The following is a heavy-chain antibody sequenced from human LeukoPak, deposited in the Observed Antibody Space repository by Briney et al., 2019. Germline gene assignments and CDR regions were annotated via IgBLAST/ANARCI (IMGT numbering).Heavy chain of an antibody. Sequence: SETLSLTCTVSGGSISSSSYYWGWIRQPPGKGLEWIGSIYYSGSTYYNPPLKSRVTISVDTSKNQFSLKLSSVTAADTAVYYCARSTIWFGELPAIWGQGTMVTVSS. J-gene: IGHJ3*02. D-gene: IGHD3-10*01. CDR1: GGSISSSSYY. V-gene: IGHV4-39*07. CDR2: IYYSGST. CDR3: ARSTIWFGELPAI.